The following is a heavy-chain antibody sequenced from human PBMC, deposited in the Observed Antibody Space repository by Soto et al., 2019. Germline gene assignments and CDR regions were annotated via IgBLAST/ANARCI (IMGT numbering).Heavy chain of an antibody. CDR1: GGTFSSFA. Sequence: QVLLVQSGAEVKKPGSSVRVSCKTSGGTFSSFAISWVRLAPGQGLKWMGVIVPMFADPTYAQKFQCRVSITADESTRTAYMELSRLRSDDTAVYYCARDRVMRGNAYYYGMDVWGQGTTVTVSS. J-gene: IGHJ6*02. CDR3: ARDRVMRGNAYYYGMDV. V-gene: IGHV1-69*12. CDR2: IVPMFADP. D-gene: IGHD2-21*01.